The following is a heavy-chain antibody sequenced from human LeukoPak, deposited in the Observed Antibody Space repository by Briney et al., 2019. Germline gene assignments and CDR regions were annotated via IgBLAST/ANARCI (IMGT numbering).Heavy chain of an antibody. CDR3: ARGDASSYYYDSSAFDY. D-gene: IGHD3-22*01. Sequence: GASVTVSFTASGGTFNSYAISWVRQAPGQGLEWMGRIIPILGIANYAQKFQGRVTITADKSTSTAYMELSSLRSEDTAVYYCARGDASSYYYDSSAFDYWGQGTLVTVSS. CDR1: GGTFNSYA. V-gene: IGHV1-69*04. J-gene: IGHJ4*02. CDR2: IIPILGIA.